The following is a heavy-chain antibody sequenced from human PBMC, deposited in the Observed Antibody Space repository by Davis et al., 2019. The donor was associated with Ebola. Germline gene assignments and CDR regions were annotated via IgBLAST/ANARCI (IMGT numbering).Heavy chain of an antibody. Sequence: GGSLRLSCAASGFTFSNHWMHWVRQAPGKGLEWVAVISYDGSNKYYADSVKGRFTISRDNSKNTLYLQMNSLRAEDTAVYYCARSRHFDYWGQGTLVTVSS. CDR2: ISYDGSNK. CDR3: ARSRHFDY. J-gene: IGHJ4*02. V-gene: IGHV3-30*03. CDR1: GFTFSNHW.